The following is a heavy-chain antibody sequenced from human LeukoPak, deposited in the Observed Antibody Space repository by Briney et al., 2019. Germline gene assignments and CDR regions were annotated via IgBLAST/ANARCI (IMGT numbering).Heavy chain of an antibody. Sequence: GSLRLSCAASGFTFSSYAMSWIRQPAGKGLEWIGRIYTSGSTNYNPSLKSRVTISVDTSKNQFSLKLSSVTAADTAVYYCARAPEYYDFWSGYHYYYYYMDVWGKGTTVTVSS. CDR1: GFTFSSYA. CDR2: IYTSGST. CDR3: ARAPEYYDFWSGYHYYYYYMDV. D-gene: IGHD3-3*01. J-gene: IGHJ6*03. V-gene: IGHV4-4*07.